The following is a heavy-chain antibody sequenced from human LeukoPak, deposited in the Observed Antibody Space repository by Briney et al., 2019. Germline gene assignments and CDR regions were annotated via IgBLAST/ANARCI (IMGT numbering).Heavy chain of an antibody. CDR2: IYSGGST. D-gene: IGHD6-13*01. V-gene: IGHV3-66*02. CDR3: ARDRPYYSSSWWDDY. CDR1: GFTVSSNY. J-gene: IGHJ4*02. Sequence: GGSLRLSRAASGFTVSSNYMSWVRQAPGKGLEWVSVIYSGGSTYYADSVKGRFTISRDNSKNTLYLQMNSLRAEDTAVYYCARDRPYYSSSWWDDYWGQGTLVTVSS.